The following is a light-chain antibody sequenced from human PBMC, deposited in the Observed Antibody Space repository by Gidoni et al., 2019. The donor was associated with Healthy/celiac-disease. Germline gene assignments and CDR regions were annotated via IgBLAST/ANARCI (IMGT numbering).Light chain of an antibody. V-gene: IGKV3-20*01. CDR1: QSVSSSY. J-gene: IGKJ2*01. CDR2: GAS. CDR3: QQYGSSLLYT. Sequence: EIVLTQSPGTLSLSPGARDTLSCRASQSVSSSYLAWYQQKPGQAPRLLIYGASSRATGIPDRFSGSGSGTDFTLTISRLEPEDFAVYYCQQYGSSLLYTFGQGTKLEIK.